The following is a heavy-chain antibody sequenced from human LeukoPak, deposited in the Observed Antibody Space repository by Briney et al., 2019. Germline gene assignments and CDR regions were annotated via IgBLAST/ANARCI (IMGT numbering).Heavy chain of an antibody. J-gene: IGHJ3*01. Sequence: SSETLSLTCSVSGDSTAGRYWSWIRQSPGKGLEWLGLVYKSGDINYHPSFRSRLSVSLDRSKIQVSLRLRSVTAADTAVYYCASGKYFYDDPASLNRASRTALDLWARGTMVIVSS. D-gene: IGHD3-16*01. CDR3: ASGKYFYDDPASLNRASRTALDL. V-gene: IGHV4-59*11. CDR2: VYKSGDI. CDR1: GDSTAGRY.